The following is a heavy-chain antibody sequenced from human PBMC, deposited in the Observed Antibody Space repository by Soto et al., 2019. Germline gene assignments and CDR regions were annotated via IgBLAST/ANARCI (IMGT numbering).Heavy chain of an antibody. V-gene: IGHV4-30-4*01. D-gene: IGHD5-12*01. CDR3: ARLSGYDPAGAADK. CDR2: SYYSGGS. J-gene: IGHJ4*02. Sequence: QVQLQESGPGLVKASQTLSLTCTLSGASVSSAEHYWSWIRQPPGKGLEWIGYSYYSGGSYYNASLQRRASISIDTSQNQFSLRLTSVTAADTAVYYCARLSGYDPAGAADKWGPGILVSVSS. CDR1: GASVSSAEHY.